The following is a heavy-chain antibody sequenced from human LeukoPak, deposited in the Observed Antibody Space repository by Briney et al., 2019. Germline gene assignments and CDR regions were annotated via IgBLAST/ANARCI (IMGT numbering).Heavy chain of an antibody. Sequence: PSETLSLTCTVSGGSISSSSYYWGWIRQPPGTGLEWIGSIYYSGSTYYNPSLKSRVTISVDTSKNQFSLKLSSVTAADTAVYYCARDPDPSYYYYYMDVWGKGTTVTVSS. J-gene: IGHJ6*03. CDR3: ARDPDPSYYYYYMDV. V-gene: IGHV4-39*02. CDR1: GGSISSSSYY. CDR2: IYYSGST.